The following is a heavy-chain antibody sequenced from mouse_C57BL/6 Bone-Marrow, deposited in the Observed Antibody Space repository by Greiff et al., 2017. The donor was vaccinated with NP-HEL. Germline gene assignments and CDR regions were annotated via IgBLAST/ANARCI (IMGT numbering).Heavy chain of an antibody. CDR3: ARQGYLRTWFAY. CDR2: ISGGGGNT. CDR1: GFTFSSYT. D-gene: IGHD3-1*01. Sequence: EVMLVESGGGLVKPGGSLKLSCAASGFTFSSYTMSWVRQTPEKRLEWVATISGGGGNTYYPDSVKGRFTISRDNAKNTLYLQMSSLRSEDTALYYCARQGYLRTWFAYWGQGTLVTVSA. J-gene: IGHJ3*01. V-gene: IGHV5-9*01.